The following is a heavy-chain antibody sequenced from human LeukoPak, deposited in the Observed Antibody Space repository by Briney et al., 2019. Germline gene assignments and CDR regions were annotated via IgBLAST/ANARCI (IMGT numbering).Heavy chain of an antibody. J-gene: IGHJ4*02. D-gene: IGHD3-9*01. Sequence: SETLSLTCTVSGGSISSYYWSWIRQPAGKGLEWIGRIYTSGSTNYNPSLKSRVTISVDTSKNQFSLKLSSVTAADTAVYYCARSYDILTGYRDYYFDYWGQGTLVTVSS. V-gene: IGHV4-4*07. CDR3: ARSYDILTGYRDYYFDY. CDR2: IYTSGST. CDR1: GGSISSYY.